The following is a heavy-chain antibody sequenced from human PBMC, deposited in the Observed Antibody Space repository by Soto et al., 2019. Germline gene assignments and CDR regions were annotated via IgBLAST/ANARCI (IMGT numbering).Heavy chain of an antibody. V-gene: IGHV4-31*03. D-gene: IGHD3-10*01. Sequence: SETLSLTCTVSGGSISSGGYYWSWIRQHPGKGLEWIGYIYYSGSTYYNPSLKSRVTISVDTSKNQFSLKLSSVTAADTAVYYCARLWFGESLWFDPWGQGTLVTVS. CDR2: IYYSGST. CDR3: ARLWFGESLWFDP. CDR1: GGSISSGGYY. J-gene: IGHJ5*02.